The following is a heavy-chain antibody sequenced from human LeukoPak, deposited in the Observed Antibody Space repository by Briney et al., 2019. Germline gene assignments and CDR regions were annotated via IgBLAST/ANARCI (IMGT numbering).Heavy chain of an antibody. CDR1: GGSIRSY. Sequence: PSETLSLTCTVSGGSIRSYWRWIRPPAGKGLEWIGRIYGSGSTDYNPSLKSRVTMSIDTSKNQFSVNLISVTAADTAVYYCARDSGTTGEVKFDPWGQGTLVTVSS. V-gene: IGHV4-4*07. J-gene: IGHJ5*02. CDR3: ARDSGTTGEVKFDP. D-gene: IGHD3-10*01. CDR2: IYGSGST.